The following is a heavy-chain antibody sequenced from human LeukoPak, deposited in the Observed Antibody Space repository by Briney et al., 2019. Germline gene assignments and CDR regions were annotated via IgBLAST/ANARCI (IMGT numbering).Heavy chain of an antibody. D-gene: IGHD5-18*01. J-gene: IGHJ4*02. Sequence: KPSETLSLTCTVSGGSISSYYWSWIRQPPGKGLEWIGYIYYSGSTNYNPSLKSRVTISVYTSKTQFSLKLSSVTAADTAVYYCARGSADTAMVTIDYWGQGTLVTVSS. CDR1: GGSISSYY. V-gene: IGHV4-59*01. CDR3: ARGSADTAMVTIDY. CDR2: IYYSGST.